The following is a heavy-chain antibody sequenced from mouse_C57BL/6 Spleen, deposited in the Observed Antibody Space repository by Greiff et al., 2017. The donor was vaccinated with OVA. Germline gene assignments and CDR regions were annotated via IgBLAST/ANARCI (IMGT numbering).Heavy chain of an antibody. V-gene: IGHV1-50*01. CDR2: IDPSDSYT. CDR1: GYTFTSYW. Sequence: VQLQQPGAELVKPGASVKLSCKASGYTFTSYWMQWVKQRPGQGLEWIGEIDPSDSYTNYNQKFKGKATLTVDTSSSTAYMQLSSLTSADSAVYYCARRDYSNPYYAMDYWGQGTSVTVSS. D-gene: IGHD2-5*01. J-gene: IGHJ4*01. CDR3: ARRDYSNPYYAMDY.